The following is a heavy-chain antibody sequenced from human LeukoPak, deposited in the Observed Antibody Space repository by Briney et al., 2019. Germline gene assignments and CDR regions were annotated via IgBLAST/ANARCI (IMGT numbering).Heavy chain of an antibody. V-gene: IGHV1-2*02. J-gene: IGHJ4*02. CDR2: INPNSGGT. Sequence: ASVKVSCKASGYTFTGYYMHWVRQAPGQGLEWMGWINPNSGGTNYAQKFQGRVTMTRDTSISTVYMELSRLTSDDTAVYHCARVADGYYFDYWGQGTLVTVSS. D-gene: IGHD6-25*01. CDR1: GYTFTGYY. CDR3: ARVADGYYFDY.